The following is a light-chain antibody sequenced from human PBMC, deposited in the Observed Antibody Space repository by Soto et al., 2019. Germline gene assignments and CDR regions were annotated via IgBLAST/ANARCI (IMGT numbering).Light chain of an antibody. J-gene: IGLJ1*01. V-gene: IGLV1-40*01. Sequence: QSVLTQPPSVSGAPGQRVTISCTGSSSNIGAGYDVHWYQQLPGTAPKLLIYDNTNRPSGVPDRFSGSKSGTSASLAITGLQAEDEADYYCSSYAGSNLYVFGTGTKVTVL. CDR3: SSYAGSNLYV. CDR2: DNT. CDR1: SSNIGAGYD.